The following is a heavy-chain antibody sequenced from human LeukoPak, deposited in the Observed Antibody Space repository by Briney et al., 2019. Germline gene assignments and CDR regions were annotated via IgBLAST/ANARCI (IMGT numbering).Heavy chain of an antibody. J-gene: IGHJ3*02. CDR1: GSYISSGYY. V-gene: IGHV4-38-2*01. CDR2: IYHSGST. D-gene: IGHD6-19*01. Sequence: SETLSLTCAVSGSYISSGYYWGWIRQPPGKGLEWIGSIYHSGSTYYNPSLKSRVTISVDTSKNQFSLKLSSVTAADTAVYYCARQSAVAGTVDAFDIWGQGTMVTVSS. CDR3: ARQSAVAGTVDAFDI.